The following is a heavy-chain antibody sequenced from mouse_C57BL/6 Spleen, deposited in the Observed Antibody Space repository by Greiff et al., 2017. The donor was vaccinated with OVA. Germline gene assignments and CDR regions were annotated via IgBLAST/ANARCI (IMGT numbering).Heavy chain of an antibody. CDR3: TRWGYGSSSYFDY. CDR1: GYTFTDYE. V-gene: IGHV1-15*01. D-gene: IGHD1-1*01. CDR2: IDPETGGT. J-gene: IGHJ2*01. Sequence: QVHVKQSGAELVRPGASVTLSCKASGYTFTDYEMHWVKQTPVHGLEWIGAIDPETGGTAYNQKFKGKAILTADKSSSTAYMELRRLTSEDSAVYYCTRWGYGSSSYFDYWGQGTTLTVSS.